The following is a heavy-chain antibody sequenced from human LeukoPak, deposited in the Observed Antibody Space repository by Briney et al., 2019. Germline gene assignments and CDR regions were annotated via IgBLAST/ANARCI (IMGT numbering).Heavy chain of an antibody. V-gene: IGHV3-74*01. CDR3: ARIGESYYIGPHYFDY. CDR2: INSDGSST. D-gene: IGHD1-26*01. J-gene: IGHJ4*01. Sequence: GGSLRLSCAASGFTFSSYWMHWVRQAPGKGLVWVSRINSDGSSTSYADSVKGRFTISRDNAKNTLYLQMNSLRAEDTAVYYCARIGESYYIGPHYFDYWGQGTLVAVSS. CDR1: GFTFSSYW.